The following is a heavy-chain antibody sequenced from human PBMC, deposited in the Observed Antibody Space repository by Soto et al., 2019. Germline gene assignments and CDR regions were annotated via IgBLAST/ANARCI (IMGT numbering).Heavy chain of an antibody. Sequence: QVQLVESGGGVVQPGRSLRLSCAASGFIFSNYPMHWVRQAPGKGLEWVAVISYDETKKYFAGSVRGRFTISRDTPNNMLYLQMYSLRAEDTAVYYCVRESLDYWGQGTLVTVSS. CDR3: VRESLDY. J-gene: IGHJ4*02. CDR1: GFIFSNYP. CDR2: ISYDETKK. V-gene: IGHV3-30-3*01.